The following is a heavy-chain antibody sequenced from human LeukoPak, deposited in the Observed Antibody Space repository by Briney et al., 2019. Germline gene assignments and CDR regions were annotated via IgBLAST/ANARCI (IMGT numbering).Heavy chain of an antibody. CDR2: IYYSGST. J-gene: IGHJ3*02. CDR3: ARDRSENWNDAFDI. D-gene: IGHD1-1*01. V-gene: IGHV4-59*01. Sequence: PSETLSLTCTVSGGSISSYYWSWIRQPPGKGLEWIGYIYYSGSTNYNPSLKSRVTISVDTSKNQFSLKLSSVTAADTAVYYCARDRSENWNDAFDIWGQGTMVTVSS. CDR1: GGSISSYY.